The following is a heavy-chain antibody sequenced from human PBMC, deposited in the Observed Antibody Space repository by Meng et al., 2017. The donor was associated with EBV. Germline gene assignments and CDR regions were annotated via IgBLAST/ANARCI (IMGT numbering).Heavy chain of an antibody. Sequence: QLQLQESGPGLVKPSXXXXXXCPVSGGSISSSSYYWGWIRQPPGKGLEWIGSIYYSGSTYYNPSLKSRVTISVDTSKNQFSLKLSSVTAADTAVYYCARSSPVRFGELSNWGQGTLVTVSS. V-gene: IGHV4-39*07. CDR3: ARSSPVRFGELSN. J-gene: IGHJ4*02. CDR1: GGSISSSSYY. CDR2: IYYSGST. D-gene: IGHD3-10*01.